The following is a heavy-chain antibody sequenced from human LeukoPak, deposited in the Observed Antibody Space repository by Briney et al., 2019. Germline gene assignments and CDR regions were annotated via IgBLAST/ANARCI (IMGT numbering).Heavy chain of an antibody. CDR2: ISSSGSTI. CDR1: GFTFSSYE. J-gene: IGHJ4*02. D-gene: IGHD6-13*01. V-gene: IGHV3-48*03. CDR3: ASRHSSSWYYFGY. Sequence: GGSLRLSCAASGFTFSSYEMNWVRQAPGKGLEWVSYISSSGSTIYYADSVKGRLTISRDNAKNSLYLQMNSLRAEDTAVYYCASRHSSSWYYFGYWGQGTLVTVSS.